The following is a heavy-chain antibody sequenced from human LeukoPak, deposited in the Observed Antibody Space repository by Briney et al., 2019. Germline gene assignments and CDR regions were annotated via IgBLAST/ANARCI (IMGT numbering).Heavy chain of an antibody. Sequence: GGSLRLSCAASGFTFSNYEMNWVRQAPGKGLEWVSYISSSGSNIYYADSVKGRFTISRDNAKNSLYLRMNSLRAEDTAVYYCARKWLVIDYWGQGTLVTVSS. D-gene: IGHD6-19*01. J-gene: IGHJ4*02. V-gene: IGHV3-48*03. CDR3: ARKWLVIDY. CDR1: GFTFSNYE. CDR2: ISSSGSNI.